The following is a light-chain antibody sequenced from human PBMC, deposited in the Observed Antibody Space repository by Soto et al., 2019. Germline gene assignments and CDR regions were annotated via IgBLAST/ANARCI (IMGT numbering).Light chain of an antibody. Sequence: DIVMTQTPLSSPVTLGQPASISCRSSQSLVHSDGNTYLSWLQQRPGQPPRLLIDKVSNRLSGVPDRFSGRGAGTDVTLKISSVKAEDVGVYYCMPAALPVTFGPGIRVDIK. V-gene: IGKV2-24*01. CDR3: MPAALPVT. J-gene: IGKJ3*01. CDR1: QSLVHSDGNTY. CDR2: KVS.